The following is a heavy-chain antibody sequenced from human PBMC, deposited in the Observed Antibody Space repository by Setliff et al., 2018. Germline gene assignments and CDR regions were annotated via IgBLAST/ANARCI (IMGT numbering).Heavy chain of an antibody. CDR2: INPGGGAQ. D-gene: IGHD6-19*01. CDR1: GFTFNSYW. V-gene: IGHV3-7*01. CDR3: ARYSSGWFFDD. J-gene: IGHJ4*02. Sequence: GESLKISCAASGFTFNSYWMSWVRQTPGKGLEWVANINPGGGAQFYVDSVRGRFTISRDNAKNSLSLPMNSLRAEDTAVYYCARYSSGWFFDDWGQGTPVTVA.